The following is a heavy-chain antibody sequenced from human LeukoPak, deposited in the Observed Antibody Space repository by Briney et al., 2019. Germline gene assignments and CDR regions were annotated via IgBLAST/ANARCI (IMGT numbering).Heavy chain of an antibody. V-gene: IGHV4-59*08. Sequence: SETLSLTCTVSGASLGTYYWSWIRQPPGKGLEWMGYIYYTGSTNYNPSLKSRVTISVDTSKNQFSLKLSSVTAADTAVYYCARLFSARGYYGMDVWGQGTTVTVSS. D-gene: IGHD3-10*01. CDR3: ARLFSARGYYGMDV. CDR1: GASLGTYY. CDR2: IYYTGST. J-gene: IGHJ6*02.